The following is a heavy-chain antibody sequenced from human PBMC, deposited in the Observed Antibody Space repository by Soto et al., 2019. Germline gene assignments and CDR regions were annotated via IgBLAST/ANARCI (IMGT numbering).Heavy chain of an antibody. CDR3: AHRPPERGLGTFAP. D-gene: IGHD1-1*01. CDR1: GFSLSTSGVA. CDR2: IYWDDDK. J-gene: IGHJ5*02. V-gene: IGHV2-5*02. Sequence: QITLKESGPTLVKPTQTLTLTCTFSGFSLSTSGVAVGWIRQPPGKALEWLALIYWDDDKRYSPSLKSRLTITKDTSKNQVVLTMTNMDPVDTATYYCAHRPPERGLGTFAPWGQGTLVTVSS.